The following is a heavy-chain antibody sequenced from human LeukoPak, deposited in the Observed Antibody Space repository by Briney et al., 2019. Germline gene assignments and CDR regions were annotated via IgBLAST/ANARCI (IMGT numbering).Heavy chain of an antibody. V-gene: IGHV4-39*01. CDR3: ARIRMGATLDFDY. CDR1: GGSISSSSYY. Sequence: SETLSLTCTVSGGSISSSSYYWGWIRQPPGKGLEWIGSIYYSGSTYYNPSLKSRVTISVDTSRNQFSLKLSSVTAADTAVYYCARIRMGATLDFDYWGQRTLVTVSS. CDR2: IYYSGST. D-gene: IGHD1-26*01. J-gene: IGHJ4*02.